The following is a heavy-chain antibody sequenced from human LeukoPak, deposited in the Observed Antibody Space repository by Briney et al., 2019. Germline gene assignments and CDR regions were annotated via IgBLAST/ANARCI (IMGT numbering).Heavy chain of an antibody. D-gene: IGHD6-13*01. CDR3: ARGGSPAHFDY. Sequence: ASVKVSCKASGYTFTAYNMHWVRQAPRQGVEGMGWINPNSGGTHYAQKFQGTVTMTRDTSISTAYMELTRLRSDDTAVYYCARGGSPAHFDYWGQGLLVTVSS. CDR2: INPNSGGT. CDR1: GYTFTAYN. J-gene: IGHJ4*02. V-gene: IGHV1-2*02.